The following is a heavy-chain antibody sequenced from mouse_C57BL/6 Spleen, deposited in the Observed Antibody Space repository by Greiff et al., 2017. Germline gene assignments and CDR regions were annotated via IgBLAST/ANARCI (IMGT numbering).Heavy chain of an antibody. CDR2: IYPGSGST. CDR1: GYTFTSYW. D-gene: IGHD3-3*01. J-gene: IGHJ3*01. Sequence: VQLQQSGPELVKPGASVKMSCKASGYTFTSYWITWVKQRPGQGLEWIGDIYPGSGSTNYNEKFKSKATLTVDTSSSTAYMQLSSLTSEDSAVYYCARGGRVGSSWFAYWGQGTLVTVSA. V-gene: IGHV1-55*01. CDR3: ARGGRVGSSWFAY.